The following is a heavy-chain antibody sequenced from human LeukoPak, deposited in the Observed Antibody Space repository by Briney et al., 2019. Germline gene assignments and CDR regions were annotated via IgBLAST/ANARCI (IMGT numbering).Heavy chain of an antibody. CDR2: LNPSGGSS. CDR1: GYTVTSYY. D-gene: IGHD6-6*01. J-gene: IGHJ4*02. CDR3: ALGEYSNE. Sequence: GASVTVSCKASGYTVTSYYMHWVRQAPGQGLEWMAILNPSGGSSNYTQKLQGRVTMTTDTSTSTAYMELRSLRSDDTAVYYCALGEYSNEWGQGTLVTVSS. V-gene: IGHV1-46*01.